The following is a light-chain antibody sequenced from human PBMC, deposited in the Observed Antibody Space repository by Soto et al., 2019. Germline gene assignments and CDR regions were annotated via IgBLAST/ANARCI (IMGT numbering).Light chain of an antibody. CDR2: KAS. V-gene: IGKV1-5*03. CDR1: QSISSW. J-gene: IGKJ1*01. Sequence: DIQMTKSPSTLSASVGDRVTITCRASQSISSWLAWYQQKPGKAPKLLIYKASSLESGVPSRFSGSGSGTEFTLTISSLQTDDFATYYCQQYNSYPWTFGQGTKVEIK. CDR3: QQYNSYPWT.